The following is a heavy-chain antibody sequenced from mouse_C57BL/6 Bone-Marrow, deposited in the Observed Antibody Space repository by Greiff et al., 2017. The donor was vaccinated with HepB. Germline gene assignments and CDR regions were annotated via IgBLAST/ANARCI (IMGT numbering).Heavy chain of an antibody. CDR1: GYTFTSYW. CDR3: ARGGYTGTRYFDV. D-gene: IGHD4-1*01. Sequence: LQQPGTELVKPGASVKLSCKASGYTFTSYWMHWVKQRPGQGLEWIGNINPSNGGTNYNEKFKSKATLTVDKSSSTAYMQLSSLTSEDSAVYYCARGGYTGTRYFDVWGTGTTVTVSS. V-gene: IGHV1-53*01. J-gene: IGHJ1*03. CDR2: INPSNGGT.